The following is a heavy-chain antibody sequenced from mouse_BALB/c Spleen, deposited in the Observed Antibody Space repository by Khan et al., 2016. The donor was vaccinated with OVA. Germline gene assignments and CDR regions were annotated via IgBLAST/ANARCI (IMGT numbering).Heavy chain of an antibody. Sequence: QVQLQQSGPGLVRPSQTLSITCTVSGFSITTYGVHWVRQSPGKGLEWLGVIRSGGDTDYNAAYIYRLNITKDNSKSQVFFKMNSQQPDDTAMYYCARNSYMYGFTYWGQGTLVTVSA. V-gene: IGHV2-2*01. CDR3: ARNSYMYGFTY. J-gene: IGHJ3*01. CDR2: IRSGGDT. CDR1: GFSITTYG. D-gene: IGHD2-14*01.